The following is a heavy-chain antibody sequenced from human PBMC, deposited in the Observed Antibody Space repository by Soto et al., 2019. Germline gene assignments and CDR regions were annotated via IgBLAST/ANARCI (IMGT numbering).Heavy chain of an antibody. CDR3: ARNLDLRDGYNDVGAFDI. CDR1: GFSLSTSEMR. CDR2: IDWDDDK. Sequence: VSGPTRVKPTPAVTPTCTFSGFSLSTSEMRVSWIRHPPGKALEWLARIDWDDDKFYSTSLKTRLTISKDTSKNQVVLTMTNMDPVDTATYYCARNLDLRDGYNDVGAFDICGQGTMVTVSS. V-gene: IGHV2-70*04. D-gene: IGHD5-18*01. J-gene: IGHJ3*02.